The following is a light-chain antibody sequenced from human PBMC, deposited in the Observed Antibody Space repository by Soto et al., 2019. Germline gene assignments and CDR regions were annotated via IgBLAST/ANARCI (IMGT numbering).Light chain of an antibody. CDR2: DKS. V-gene: IGKV3-11*01. CDR1: QSIGSF. Sequence: EIVLTQSPATLSLSPGERATLSCRASQSIGSFLAWYQQKPGQAPRLLIYDKSNRATGIPARFSGSGSETDFTLTISSLEPEYSAVYYCQQRSDWPTFGQGTKVEIK. CDR3: QQRSDWPT. J-gene: IGKJ2*01.